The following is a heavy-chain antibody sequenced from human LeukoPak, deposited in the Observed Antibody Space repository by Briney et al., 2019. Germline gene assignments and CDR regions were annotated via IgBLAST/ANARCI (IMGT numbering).Heavy chain of an antibody. D-gene: IGHD3-10*01. CDR1: GGSISSSIYY. Sequence: SETLSLTCTVSGGSISSSIYYWGWIRQPPGKGLEWIGSMYYSGSTYYNPSLKSRVTISVDTSKNQFSLKLSSVTAADTAVYYCARGGFGETLLYNWFDPWGQGTLVTVSS. CDR3: ARGGFGETLLYNWFDP. V-gene: IGHV4-39*01. CDR2: MYYSGST. J-gene: IGHJ5*02.